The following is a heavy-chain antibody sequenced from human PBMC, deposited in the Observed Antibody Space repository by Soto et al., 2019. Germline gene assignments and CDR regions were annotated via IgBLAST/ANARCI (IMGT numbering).Heavy chain of an antibody. J-gene: IGHJ5*02. CDR2: ISSYNGNT. V-gene: IGHV1-18*01. Sequence: QVHLVQSGAEVLKPGASMKVSCKASGYTFTNYDITWVRQAPGQGLEWVGWISSYNGNTNYAQKCQGRVTMTTDPSTSTAYMELRSLRSDDTAIYYCARILRTSAGYNWFDPWGQGTLVTVSS. D-gene: IGHD2-15*01. CDR3: ARILRTSAGYNWFDP. CDR1: GYTFTNYD.